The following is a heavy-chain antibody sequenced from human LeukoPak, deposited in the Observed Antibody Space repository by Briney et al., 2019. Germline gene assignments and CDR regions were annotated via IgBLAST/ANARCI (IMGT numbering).Heavy chain of an antibody. J-gene: IGHJ5*02. V-gene: IGHV4-61*02. Sequence: PSETLSLTCTVSGDSISSDTYYWTWIRQPAGKGLEWIGRIYASGSTTYNASLKSRVTISLDTSKNHFSLKLSSVTAADTAAYYCAGTRRYCSGGSCYNWFDPWGQGTLVTVSS. CDR3: AGTRRYCSGGSCYNWFDP. CDR1: GDSISSDTYY. D-gene: IGHD2-15*01. CDR2: IYASGST.